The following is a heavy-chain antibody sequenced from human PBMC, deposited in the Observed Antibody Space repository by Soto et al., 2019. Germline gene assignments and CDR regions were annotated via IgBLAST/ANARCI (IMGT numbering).Heavy chain of an antibody. CDR2: GLRPDYT. CDR3: VAGPDRAKSAY. V-gene: IGHV4-59*01. J-gene: IGHJ4*01. Sequence: SETLSLTCTVSGCSINDYYWSWTRQPPGKGLEWIAYGLRPDYTGYNPSLRNRVTISSDTSKNQFSLRLISVTAADTAVYYCVAGPDRAKSAYWGQGTLVTVSS. CDR1: GCSINDYY.